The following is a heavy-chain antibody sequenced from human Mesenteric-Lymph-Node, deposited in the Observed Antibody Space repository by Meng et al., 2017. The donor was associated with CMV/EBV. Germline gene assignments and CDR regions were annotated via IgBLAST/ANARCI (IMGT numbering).Heavy chain of an antibody. Sequence: GGSLRLSCAASGFTFSSSWMSWARQAPGKGLEWVANIKQDGSEKYYVDSVKGRFTISRDNAKNSLYLQMNSLRAEDTAVYYCARESYSSSWSRWAFDYWGQGTLVTVSS. CDR3: ARESYSSSWSRWAFDY. CDR1: GFTFSSSW. J-gene: IGHJ4*02. D-gene: IGHD6-13*01. CDR2: IKQDGSEK. V-gene: IGHV3-7*01.